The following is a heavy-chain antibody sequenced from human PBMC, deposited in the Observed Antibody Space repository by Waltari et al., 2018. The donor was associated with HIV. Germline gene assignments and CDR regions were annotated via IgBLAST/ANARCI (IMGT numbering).Heavy chain of an antibody. CDR1: GFTFHHYW. Sequence: EVQLMESGGGLVQSGGSLRLSCTDYGFTFHHYWMSWVRQTPGKGLEWVAYIKDDGSEKYYMGSVKGRFTISRDNAKNSMFLQMNSLRAEDTAVYYCARIGTFPHNYAIDFWGQGTTVTVSS. CDR3: ARIGTFPHNYAIDF. J-gene: IGHJ6*02. D-gene: IGHD1-26*01. CDR2: IKDDGSEK. V-gene: IGHV3-7*01.